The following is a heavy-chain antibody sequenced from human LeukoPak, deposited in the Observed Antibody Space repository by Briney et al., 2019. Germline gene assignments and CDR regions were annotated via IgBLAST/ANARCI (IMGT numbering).Heavy chain of an antibody. V-gene: IGHV3-33*01. CDR1: GFTFSSYG. CDR2: IWYDGSNK. CDR3: ARGTYQLLFRPRPLYVQH. Sequence: PGGSLRLSCAASGFTFSSYGMHWVRQAPGKGLEWVAVIWYDGSNKYYADSVKGRFTITRDNSKNSLYLQMNSLRAEDTAVYYCARGTYQLLFRPRPLYVQHWGQGTLVTVSS. D-gene: IGHD2-2*01. J-gene: IGHJ1*01.